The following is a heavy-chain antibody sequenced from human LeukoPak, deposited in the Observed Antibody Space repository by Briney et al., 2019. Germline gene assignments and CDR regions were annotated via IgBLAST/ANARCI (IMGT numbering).Heavy chain of an antibody. CDR2: IKSNADGGTP. D-gene: IGHD2/OR15-2a*01. V-gene: IGHV3-15*01. CDR1: GFSFMNAW. Sequence: GGSLILSCAASGFSFMNAWMIWVRQAPGKGLEWVGRIKSNADGGTPDYAAPARGRFTISRDDSKNTLYLQMNSLKTEDTAVYYCTTFYHEYSPYWGRGTLVTVSS. CDR3: TTFYHEYSPY. J-gene: IGHJ4*02.